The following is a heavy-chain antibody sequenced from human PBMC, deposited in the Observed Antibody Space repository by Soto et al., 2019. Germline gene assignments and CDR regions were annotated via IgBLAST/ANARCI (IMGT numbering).Heavy chain of an antibody. J-gene: IGHJ6*02. V-gene: IGHV1-18*01. CDR2: ISAYNGNT. D-gene: IGHD2-15*01. CDR3: ARVSGQSIVVVVAAPTGMDV. CDR1: GYTFTSYG. Sequence: ASVKVSCKASGYTFTSYGISWVRQAPGQGREWMGWISAYNGNTNYAQKLQGRVTMTTDTSTSTAYMELRSLRSDDTAVYYCARVSGQSIVVVVAAPTGMDVWGQGTTVTV.